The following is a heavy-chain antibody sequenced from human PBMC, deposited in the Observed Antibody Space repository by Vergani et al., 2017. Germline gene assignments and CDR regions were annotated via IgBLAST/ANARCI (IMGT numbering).Heavy chain of an antibody. D-gene: IGHD3-16*01. CDR3: ARGRDRLGYYYYMDV. CDR1: GGSISSYY. J-gene: IGHJ6*03. Sequence: QVQLQESGPGLVKPSETLSITCTVSGGSISSYYWSWIRQPPGKGLEWIGYIYYSGSTNYNPSLKSRVTISVDTSKNQFSLKLSSVTAADTAVYYCARGRDRLGYYYYMDVWGKGTTVTVSS. CDR2: IYYSGST. V-gene: IGHV4-59*01.